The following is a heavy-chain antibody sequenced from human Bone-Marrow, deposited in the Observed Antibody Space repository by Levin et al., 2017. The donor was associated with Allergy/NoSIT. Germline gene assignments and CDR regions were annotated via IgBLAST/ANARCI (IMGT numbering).Heavy chain of an antibody. D-gene: IGHD1-26*01. J-gene: IGHJ5*02. CDR2: IFGRGTT. Sequence: RASETLSLTCAVSNGSVISGDYSWSWIRQPPGKGLEWIGYIFGRGTTFYNPSLRSRVTMSVDRSRNQFSLNLRSVTAADTAVYYCVRGRQISATTPFDTWGQGTQVTVSS. CDR1: NGSVISGDYS. CDR3: VRGRQISATTPFDT. V-gene: IGHV4-30-2*01.